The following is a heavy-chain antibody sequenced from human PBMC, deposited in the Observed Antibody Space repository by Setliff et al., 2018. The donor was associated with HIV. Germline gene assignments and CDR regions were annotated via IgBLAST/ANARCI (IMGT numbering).Heavy chain of an antibody. V-gene: IGHV4-4*02. CDR3: GREGEGELPGY. Sequence: KPSETLSLTCAVSGGSISSSNWWSWVRQPPGKGLEWIGEIYHSGSTNYNPSLKSRVTLTADMSTNTAYMELRSLTSEDTAVYYCGREGEGELPGYWGQGTLVTVPQ. CDR2: IYHSGST. CDR1: GGSISSSNW. J-gene: IGHJ4*02. D-gene: IGHD1-7*01.